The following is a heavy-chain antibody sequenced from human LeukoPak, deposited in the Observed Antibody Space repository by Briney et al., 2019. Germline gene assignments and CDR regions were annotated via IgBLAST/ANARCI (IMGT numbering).Heavy chain of an antibody. V-gene: IGHV1-8*01. CDR1: GYTFTSYD. CDR2: MNPNSGNT. D-gene: IGHD1-26*01. CDR3: ARVRYSGSYHYYYGMDV. J-gene: IGHJ6*02. Sequence: GASVKVSCKASGYTFTSYDINWVRQATGQGLEWMGWMNPNSGNTGYAQKFQGRVTITADESTSTAYMELSSLRSEDTAVYYCARVRYSGSYHYYYGMDVWGQGTTVTVSS.